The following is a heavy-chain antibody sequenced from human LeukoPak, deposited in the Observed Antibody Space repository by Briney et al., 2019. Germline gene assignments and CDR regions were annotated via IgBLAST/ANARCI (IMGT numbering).Heavy chain of an antibody. D-gene: IGHD3-10*01. V-gene: IGHV3-49*04. CDR3: SRADYYGSGSPISLDV. CDR2: IRSKTYGGTT. Sequence: GGSLRLSCAASGLTFSDYYMSWVRQAPGKGLEWVAFIRSKTYGGTTEYAASVKGRFTISRDDSKSIAYLQMNSLKTEDTAVYYCSRADYYGSGSPISLDVWGKGTTVTVSS. J-gene: IGHJ6*04. CDR1: GLTFSDYY.